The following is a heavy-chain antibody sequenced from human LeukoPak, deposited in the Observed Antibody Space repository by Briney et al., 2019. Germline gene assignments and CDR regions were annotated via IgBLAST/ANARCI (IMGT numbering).Heavy chain of an antibody. V-gene: IGHV1-69*13. CDR2: IIPIFGTA. J-gene: IGHJ6*02. CDR3: ARGERPSDYNPTYYYYGMDV. D-gene: IGHD4-11*01. Sequence: GASVKVSCTASGGTFSSYAISWVRQAPGQGLEWMGGIIPIFGTANYAQKFQGRVTITADESTSTAYMELSSLRSEDTAVYYCARGERPSDYNPTYYYYGMDVWGQGTTVTVSS. CDR1: GGTFSSYA.